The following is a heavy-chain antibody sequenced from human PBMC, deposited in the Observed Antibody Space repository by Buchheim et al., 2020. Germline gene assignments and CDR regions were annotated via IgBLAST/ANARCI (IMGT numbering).Heavy chain of an antibody. J-gene: IGHJ5*02. CDR1: GGSSSGYY. CDR3: ARGLIAAARVGGWFDP. V-gene: IGHV4-34*01. Sequence: QVQLQQWGAGLLKPSETLSLTCAVYGGSSSGYYWSWIRQPPGKGLEWIGEINHSGSTNYNPSLKSRVTISVDTSKNQFSLKLSSVTAADTAVYYCARGLIAAARVGGWFDPWGQGTL. CDR2: INHSGST. D-gene: IGHD6-13*01.